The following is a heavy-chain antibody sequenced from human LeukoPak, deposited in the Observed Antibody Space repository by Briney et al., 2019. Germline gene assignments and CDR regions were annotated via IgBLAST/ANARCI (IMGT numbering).Heavy chain of an antibody. D-gene: IGHD3-10*01. J-gene: IGHJ5*02. CDR1: GGSISRSY. CDR2: IYDSGST. V-gene: IGHV4-59*01. Sequence: PSETLSLTCTVSGGSISRSYWSWIRQPPGKGLEWIGYIYDSGSTNYNPSLKSRVTIPVDTSKNQFSLKLSSVTAADTAVYYCARDRLIFGGSGRADWFDPWGQGTLVTVSS. CDR3: ARDRLIFGGSGRADWFDP.